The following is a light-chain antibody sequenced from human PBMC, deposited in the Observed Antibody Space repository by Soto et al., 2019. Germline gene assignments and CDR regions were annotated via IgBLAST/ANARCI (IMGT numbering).Light chain of an antibody. Sequence: EILLTQSPVTLSLSPGERATLSCRTSLSVTSYLAWYQQKPGQAPRLLIYGASTRATGIPARFSGSGSGTEFTLTISSLQSEDFAVYYCQQYNNWPPYTFGQGTKLEIK. CDR1: LSVTSY. CDR2: GAS. V-gene: IGKV3-15*01. J-gene: IGKJ2*01. CDR3: QQYNNWPPYT.